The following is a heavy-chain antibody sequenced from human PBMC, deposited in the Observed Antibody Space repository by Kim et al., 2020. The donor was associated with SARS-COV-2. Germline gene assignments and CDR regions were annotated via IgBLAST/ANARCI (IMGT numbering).Heavy chain of an antibody. CDR2: ISSSSSYI. J-gene: IGHJ6*02. D-gene: IGHD3-16*02. V-gene: IGHV3-21*01. CDR3: ARDWRIDIVIYGMDV. CDR1: GFTFSSYS. Sequence: GGSLRLSCAASGFTFSSYSMNWVRQAPGKGLEWVSSISSSSSYIYYADSVKGRFTISRDNAKNSLYLQMNSLRAEDTAVYYCARDWRIDIVIYGMDVWGQGTTVTVSS.